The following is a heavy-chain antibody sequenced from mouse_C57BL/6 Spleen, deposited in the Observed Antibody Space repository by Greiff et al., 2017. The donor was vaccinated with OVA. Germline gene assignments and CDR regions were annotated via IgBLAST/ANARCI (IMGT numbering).Heavy chain of an antibody. D-gene: IGHD1-1*01. CDR1: GFSLTSYG. CDR2: IWSGGST. CDR3: ARRYYGSSYDAMDY. J-gene: IGHJ4*01. Sequence: VQVVESGPGLVQPSQSLSITCTVSGFSLTSYGVHWVRQSPGKGLEWLGVIWSGGSTDYNAAFISRLSISKDNSKSQVFFKMNSLQADDTAIYYCARRYYGSSYDAMDYWGQGTSVTVSS. V-gene: IGHV2-2*01.